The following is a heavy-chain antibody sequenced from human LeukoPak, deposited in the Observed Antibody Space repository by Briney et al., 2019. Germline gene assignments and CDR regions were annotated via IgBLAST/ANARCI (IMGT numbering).Heavy chain of an antibody. Sequence: PGGSLRLSCAASGFTFSSYGMHWVRQAPGKGLEWVAVIWYDGSNKYYGDSVKGRFTISRDNANNTLYLQMNSLRAEDTALYYCARAKPGGNWFDPWGQGTLVTVSS. V-gene: IGHV3-33*01. D-gene: IGHD3-16*01. CDR1: GFTFSSYG. CDR2: IWYDGSNK. J-gene: IGHJ5*02. CDR3: ARAKPGGNWFDP.